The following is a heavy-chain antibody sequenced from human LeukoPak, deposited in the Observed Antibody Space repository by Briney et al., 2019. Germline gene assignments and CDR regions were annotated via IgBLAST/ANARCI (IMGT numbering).Heavy chain of an antibody. V-gene: IGHV3-23*01. D-gene: IGHD3-10*01. CDR1: GFTFSTSA. J-gene: IGHJ4*02. CDR3: AKGSF. Sequence: QSGVSLRLSCVVSGFTFSTSAMSWVRQAPGKGLEWVSGISESGGSTYYADSVKGRFTSSRDNSKNTLYLQMNNLRAEDTAAYYCAKGSFWGQGTLVTVSS. CDR2: ISESGGST.